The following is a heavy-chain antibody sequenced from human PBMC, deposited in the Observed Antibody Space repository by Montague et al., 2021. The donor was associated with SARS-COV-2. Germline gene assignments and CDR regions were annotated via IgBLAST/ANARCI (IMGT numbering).Heavy chain of an antibody. CDR1: GASISSDNW. CDR3: ARVVRGCSGHSCYFDP. D-gene: IGHD2-2*01. J-gene: IGHJ5*02. Sequence: SETLSLTCAVSGASISSDNWWNWVRQSPGKGLEWIGEICQAVGTNYNPSLKSRVTIAVDNFSNQVSLKMTSVTAADTAIYYCARVVRGCSGHSCYFDPWGQGPLVTVSS. CDR2: ICQAVGT. V-gene: IGHV4-4*02.